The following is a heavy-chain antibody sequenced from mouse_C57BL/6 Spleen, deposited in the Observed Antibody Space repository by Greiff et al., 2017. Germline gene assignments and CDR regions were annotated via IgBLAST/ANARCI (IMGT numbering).Heavy chain of an antibody. J-gene: IGHJ2*01. V-gene: IGHV1-55*01. CDR2: IYSGSGST. Sequence: QVQLQQPGAVLVKPGASVKMSCKAPGYTFTSYWFTWVKQRPGLGLEWIGVIYSGSGSTNYNEKFKGKAKLSVDTASSTAYMQLSSLTSEDSAVYYCARSGTTYVDDWGKGTTHTVNS. D-gene: IGHD2-12*01. CDR3: ARSGTTYVDD. CDR1: GYTFTSYW.